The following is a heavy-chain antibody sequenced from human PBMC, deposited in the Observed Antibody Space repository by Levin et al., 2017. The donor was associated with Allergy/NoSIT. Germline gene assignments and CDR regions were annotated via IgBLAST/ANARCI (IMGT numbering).Heavy chain of an antibody. V-gene: IGHV5-51*01. J-gene: IGHJ4*02. CDR1: GYSFTSYW. D-gene: IGHD6-19*01. CDR2: IYPGDSDT. Sequence: GESLKISCKGSGYSFTSYWIGWVRQMPGKGLEWMGIIYPGDSDTRYSPSFQGQVTMSADKSISSAYLQWSSLKASDTAIYYCARILDSSGWYADYWGQGTLVTVSS. CDR3: ARILDSSGWYADY.